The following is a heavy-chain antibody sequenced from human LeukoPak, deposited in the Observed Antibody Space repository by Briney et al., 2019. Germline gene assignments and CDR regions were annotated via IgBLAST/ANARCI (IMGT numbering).Heavy chain of an antibody. J-gene: IGHJ4*02. Sequence: ASVKVSCKASGGTFSSYAISWVRQAPGQGLEWMGWISAYNGNKNYVQKFQGRVTMTTDTSTSTAYMELTSLRYDDTAMYYCTRDLGVDTTMIFFDYWGQGTLVTVSS. CDR2: ISAYNGNK. CDR3: TRDLGVDTTMIFFDY. CDR1: GGTFSSYA. V-gene: IGHV1-18*01. D-gene: IGHD5-18*01.